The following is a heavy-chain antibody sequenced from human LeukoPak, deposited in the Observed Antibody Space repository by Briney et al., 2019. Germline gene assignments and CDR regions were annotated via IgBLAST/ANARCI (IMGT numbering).Heavy chain of an antibody. CDR1: GFTFDDYA. CDR3: AKDIFTMVRGVFDY. V-gene: IGHV3-9*01. Sequence: HSGGSLRLSCAASGFTFDDYAMHWVRQAPGKGLEWVSGISWNSGSIGYADSVKGRFTISRDNAKNSLYLQMNGLRAEDTALYYCAKDIFTMVRGVFDYWGQGTLVTVSS. D-gene: IGHD3-10*01. J-gene: IGHJ4*02. CDR2: ISWNSGSI.